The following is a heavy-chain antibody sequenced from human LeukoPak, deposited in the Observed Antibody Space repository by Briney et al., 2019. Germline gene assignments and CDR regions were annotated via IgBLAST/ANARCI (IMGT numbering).Heavy chain of an antibody. Sequence: MASETLSLTCTVSGGSVSSGDYYWSWIRQPPGKGLEWIGYFCHSASTYYNPSLKSRVSISVDTAKNQFSLKLTSVTAADTAVYYCASIVVAAAAIDYWGQGTLVTASS. CDR1: GGSVSSGDYY. J-gene: IGHJ4*02. V-gene: IGHV4-30-4*01. D-gene: IGHD2-15*01. CDR2: FCHSAST. CDR3: ASIVVAAAAIDY.